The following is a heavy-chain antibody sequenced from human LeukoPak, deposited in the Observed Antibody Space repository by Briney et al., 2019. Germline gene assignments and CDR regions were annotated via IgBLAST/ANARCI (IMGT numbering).Heavy chain of an antibody. Sequence: ASVKVSCKASGYTFTSYGISWVRQAPGQGLEWMGWISAYNGNTNYAQKLQGRVTMTTDTSTSTAYMELRSLRSDDTAVYYCARDGGGSYYYYYYYYYMDVWGKGTTVTVSS. J-gene: IGHJ6*03. V-gene: IGHV1-18*01. D-gene: IGHD1-26*01. CDR2: ISAYNGNT. CDR1: GYTFTSYG. CDR3: ARDGGGSYYYYYYYYYMDV.